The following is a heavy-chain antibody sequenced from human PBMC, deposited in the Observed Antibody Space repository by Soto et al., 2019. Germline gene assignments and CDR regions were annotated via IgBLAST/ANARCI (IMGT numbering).Heavy chain of an antibody. CDR2: ISAYNGNT. Sequence: QVQLVQSGSEVKKPGASVKVSCKASGYTFTNYDMSWVRQAPGQGLEWMGWISAYNGNTNHAQNFQGRVTMTTDTSTNTAYMELRSLRSDDTAVYYCARCYCSVGSCYSCWHFDLWGRGALVTVSS. CDR1: GYTFTNYD. J-gene: IGHJ2*01. D-gene: IGHD2-15*01. CDR3: ARCYCSVGSCYSCWHFDL. V-gene: IGHV1-18*01.